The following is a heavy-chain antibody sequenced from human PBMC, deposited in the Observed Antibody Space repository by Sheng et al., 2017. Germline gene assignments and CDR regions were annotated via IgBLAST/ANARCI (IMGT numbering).Heavy chain of an antibody. CDR2: IYTSGST. J-gene: IGHJ3*02. D-gene: IGHD2-21*02. CDR3: ARVLPGRGTNCGGDCYTDSDAFDI. V-gene: IGHV4-4*07. Sequence: QVQLQESGPGLVKPSETLSLTCTVSGGSISSYYWSWIRQPAGKGLEWIGRIYTSGSTNYNPSLKSRVTMSVDTSKNQFSLKLSSVTAADTAVYYCARVLPGRGTNCGGDCYTDSDAFDIWGQGTMV. CDR1: GGSISSYY.